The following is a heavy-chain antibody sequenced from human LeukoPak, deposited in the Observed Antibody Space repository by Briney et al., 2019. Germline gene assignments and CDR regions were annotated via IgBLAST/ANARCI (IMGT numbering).Heavy chain of an antibody. D-gene: IGHD3-16*01. CDR3: ARGGPTDGLDI. V-gene: IGHV5-51*01. CDR1: GYSFTNYW. CDR2: IYVGDSDT. J-gene: IGHJ3*02. Sequence: GASLKISCRGSGYSFTNYWIAWVRQMPGKGLEWMGIIYVGDSDTRYSPSFQGQVTISADKSFSTAYLQWTSLKASDTAMYYCARGGPTDGLDIWGQGTMVIVSS.